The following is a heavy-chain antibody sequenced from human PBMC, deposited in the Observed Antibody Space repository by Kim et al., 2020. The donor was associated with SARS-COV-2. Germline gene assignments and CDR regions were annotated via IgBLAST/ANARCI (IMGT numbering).Heavy chain of an antibody. CDR3: ATGLLGANGDY. CDR2: T. Sequence: TIDAQKFQGRVTMTEDTSTDTAYMELSSLRSEDTAVYYCATGLLGANGDYWGQGTLVTVSS. D-gene: IGHD1-26*01. V-gene: IGHV1-24*01. J-gene: IGHJ4*02.